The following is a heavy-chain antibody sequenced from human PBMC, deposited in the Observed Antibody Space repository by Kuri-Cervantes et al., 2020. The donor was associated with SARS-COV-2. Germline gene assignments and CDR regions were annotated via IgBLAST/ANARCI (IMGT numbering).Heavy chain of an antibody. V-gene: IGHV4-39*01. CDR3: ARHEWEPYYFDY. D-gene: IGHD1-26*01. Sequence: SETLTHPCTVSGGSISSSSYYWGWIRQPPGEGLEWIGSIYYSGSTYYNPSLKSRVTISVDTSKNQFSLKLSSVTAADTAVYYCARHEWEPYYFDYWGQGTLVTVSS. CDR2: IYYSGST. CDR1: GGSISSSSYY. J-gene: IGHJ4*02.